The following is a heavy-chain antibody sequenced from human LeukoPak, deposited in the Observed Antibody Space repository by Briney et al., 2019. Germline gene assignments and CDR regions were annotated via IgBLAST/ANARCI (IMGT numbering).Heavy chain of an antibody. D-gene: IGHD1-26*01. CDR1: GYSISSGYY. Sequence: SETLSLTCAVSGYSISSGYYWGWIRQPPGKGLEWIGSIYHSGGTYYNPSLKSRVTISVDTSKNQFSLKLGSVTAADTAVYYCAGPVGAAPYYFDYWGQGTLVTVSP. CDR2: IYHSGGT. J-gene: IGHJ4*02. V-gene: IGHV4-38-2*01. CDR3: AGPVGAAPYYFDY.